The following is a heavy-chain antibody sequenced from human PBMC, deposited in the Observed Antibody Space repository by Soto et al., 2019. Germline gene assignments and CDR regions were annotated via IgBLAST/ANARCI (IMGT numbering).Heavy chain of an antibody. CDR3: ARDVTTTGRHPPESI. CDR2: IFYSGRT. J-gene: IGHJ4*02. V-gene: IGHV4-61*01. Sequence: QVQLQESGPGLVKPSATLSLTCTVSGGSVSSGNYYWSWIRKSPVKGLEWIGYIFYSGRTNYNPSLKSRVSISVDMSKNQVPLTLTSVTAADTAVYYCARDVTTTGRHPPESIWCQGTLVTVS. CDR1: GGSVSSGNYY. D-gene: IGHD6-6*01.